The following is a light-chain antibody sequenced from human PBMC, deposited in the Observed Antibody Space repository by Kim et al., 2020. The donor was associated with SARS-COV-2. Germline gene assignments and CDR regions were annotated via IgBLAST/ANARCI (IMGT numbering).Light chain of an antibody. CDR1: SGDIGSYKH. J-gene: IGLJ3*02. CDR2: DVT. CDR3: CSYAGTSTWV. V-gene: IGLV2-11*01. Sequence: QPVTIACTGSSGDIGSYKHVSWYQQLPGKAPKLMIYDVTKRPSGVPDRFSGSKSGNTASLTISGLQAEDEADYYCCSYAGTSTWVFGGGTKVTVL.